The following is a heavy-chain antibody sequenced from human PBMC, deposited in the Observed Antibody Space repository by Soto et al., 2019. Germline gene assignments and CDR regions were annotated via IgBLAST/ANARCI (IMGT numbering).Heavy chain of an antibody. J-gene: IGHJ4*02. CDR3: TRSAPLTTLD. D-gene: IGHD4-17*01. V-gene: IGHV3-74*01. Sequence: DVQLVESGGGLVQPGGSLRLSCAASGFTFSEYWMQWVRQAPGKGLVWVSRTNRDGSSTRYADSVKGRFTMSRDNAKNTVYLQMNDLRAEDTGVYYCTRSAPLTTLDWGQGTQVTVSS. CDR1: GFTFSEYW. CDR2: TNRDGSST.